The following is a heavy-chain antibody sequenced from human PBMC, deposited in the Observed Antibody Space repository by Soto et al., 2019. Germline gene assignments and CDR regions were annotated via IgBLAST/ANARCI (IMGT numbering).Heavy chain of an antibody. J-gene: IGHJ4*02. Sequence: QVQLVQSGAEVKKPGSSVKVSCKASGGTFSSYTISWVRQAPGQGLEWMGRIIPILGIANYAQKFQGRVTITADKSTSTAYMELSSLRSEDPAVYYCASAEPLRWTEDYWGQGTLVTVSS. V-gene: IGHV1-69*02. D-gene: IGHD4-17*01. CDR2: IIPILGIA. CDR3: ASAEPLRWTEDY. CDR1: GGTFSSYT.